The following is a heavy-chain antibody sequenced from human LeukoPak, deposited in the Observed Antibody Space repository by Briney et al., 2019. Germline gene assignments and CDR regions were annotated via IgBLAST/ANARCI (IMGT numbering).Heavy chain of an antibody. D-gene: IGHD2-15*01. CDR3: ARGGYCSGGSCSQYYFDY. CDR2: ISAYNGNT. CDR1: GYTFTSYG. V-gene: IGHV1-18*01. J-gene: IGHJ4*02. Sequence: ASVKVSCKASGYTFTSYGISWVRQAPGQGLEWMGWISAYNGNTNYAQKLQGRVTMTTDTSTSTAYMELRSLRSDDTAVYYCARGGYCSGGSCSQYYFDYWGQGTLVTVSS.